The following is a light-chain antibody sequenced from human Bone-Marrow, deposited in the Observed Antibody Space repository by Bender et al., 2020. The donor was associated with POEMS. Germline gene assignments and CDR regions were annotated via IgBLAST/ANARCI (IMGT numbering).Light chain of an antibody. CDR2: EVS. J-gene: IGLJ1*01. V-gene: IGLV2-23*02. CDR3: CSYVGSSTFYV. Sequence: QSALTQPASVSGSPGQSITISCTGTSSDVGSYNFVSWYQQHPGKAPKLIIYEVSKRPSEVPDRFSGSRSGTSASLAISGLQSEDEADYYCCSYVGSSTFYVFGSGTKVTVL. CDR1: SSDVGSYNF.